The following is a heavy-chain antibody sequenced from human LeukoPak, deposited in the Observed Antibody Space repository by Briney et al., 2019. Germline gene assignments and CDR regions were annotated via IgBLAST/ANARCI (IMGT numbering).Heavy chain of an antibody. CDR1: GYRFTSYW. J-gene: IGHJ4*02. D-gene: IGHD6-13*01. CDR3: ARAQDSIAARN. V-gene: IGHV5-51*01. Sequence: GAPRKISSKGSGYRFTSYWIGWVRQMPGKGLEWMGIIYLRDFDTRYSPSFQAQVTISADKSINTAYLQWSSLKASDTAIYYCARAQDSIAARNWGQGTLVTVSS. CDR2: IYLRDFDT.